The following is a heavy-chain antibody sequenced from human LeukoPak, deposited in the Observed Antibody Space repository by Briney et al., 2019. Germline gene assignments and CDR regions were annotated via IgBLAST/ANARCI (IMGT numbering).Heavy chain of an antibody. V-gene: IGHV1-18*01. J-gene: IGHJ5*02. Sequence: ASVKVSCKASGYTFTSYGISWVRQAPGQGLEWMGWISAYNGNTNYAQKLQGRVTMTTDTSTSTAYMELRSLRSDDTAVYYCARSPSITMVRGVIFWFDPWGQGTLVTVSS. D-gene: IGHD3-10*01. CDR2: ISAYNGNT. CDR3: ARSPSITMVRGVIFWFDP. CDR1: GYTFTSYG.